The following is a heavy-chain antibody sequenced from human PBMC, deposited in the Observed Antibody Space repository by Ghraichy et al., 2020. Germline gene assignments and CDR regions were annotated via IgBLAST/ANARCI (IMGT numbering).Heavy chain of an antibody. CDR2: IYHSGNT. CDR3: ARDPRNFGH. V-gene: IGHV4-38-2*02. D-gene: IGHD1-14*01. J-gene: IGHJ5*02. Sequence: SQTLSLTCTVSGFSISSGYYWGWVRQPPGNGLEWIGSIYHSGNTYYNPSLKSRVTISVDTSKNQFSLELSSVTAADTAVYYCARDPRNFGHWGQGILVIVSS. CDR1: GFSISSGYY.